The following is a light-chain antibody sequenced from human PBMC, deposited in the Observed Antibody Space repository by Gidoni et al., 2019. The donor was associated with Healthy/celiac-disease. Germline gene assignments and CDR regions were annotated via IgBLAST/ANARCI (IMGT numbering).Light chain of an antibody. V-gene: IGKV3D-11*01. CDR3: QQRSNWHRIT. Sequence: DIVLTQSPATLSLSPGERATLSCRASQGVSSYLAWYQQKPGQAPRLLIYDASNRATGIPARFSGSGPGTDFTLTISSLEPEDFAVYYCQQRSNWHRITFGQGTRLEIK. J-gene: IGKJ5*01. CDR1: QGVSSY. CDR2: DAS.